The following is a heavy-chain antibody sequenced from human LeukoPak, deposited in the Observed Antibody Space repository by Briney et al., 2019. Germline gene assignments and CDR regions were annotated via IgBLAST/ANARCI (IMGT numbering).Heavy chain of an antibody. J-gene: IGHJ3*02. D-gene: IGHD3-10*01. CDR2: ISGSGGST. V-gene: IGHV3-23*01. CDR1: GFTFSSYA. Sequence: QSGGSLRLSCAASGFTFSSYAMSWVRQAPGKGLEWVSAISGSGGSTYYAGSVKGRFTISRDNSKNTLYLQMNSLRAEDTAVYYCAKDRSLYGSGAGDAFDIWGQGTMVTVSS. CDR3: AKDRSLYGSGAGDAFDI.